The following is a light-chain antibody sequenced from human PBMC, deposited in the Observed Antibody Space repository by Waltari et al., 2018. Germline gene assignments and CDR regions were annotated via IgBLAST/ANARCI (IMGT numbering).Light chain of an antibody. CDR1: QSFSSSY. V-gene: IGKV3-20*01. Sequence: EIVLTQSPGTLSLSPGERATLSCRARQSFSSSYLAWYQQKPGQAPRLLIYGASSRATGIPDRFSGSGSGTDFTLTINSLQPEDFATYYCQQTYSPPRTFGQGTKVEVK. CDR3: QQTYSPPRT. CDR2: GAS. J-gene: IGKJ1*01.